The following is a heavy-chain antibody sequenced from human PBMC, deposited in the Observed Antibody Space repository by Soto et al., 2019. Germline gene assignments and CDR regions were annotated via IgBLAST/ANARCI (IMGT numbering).Heavy chain of an antibody. J-gene: IGHJ3*02. Sequence: EVQLVESGGGLVQPGTSLRLSCAASGFTFDDYAMHWVRQAPGKGLEWVSGLSWNSRSMGYADSVRGRLTIPRDNAKNSLYLKMNSPREEDTALYYCAKDLAVSGTQGPIDGVFDIWGRGTMVTVSS. V-gene: IGHV3-9*01. CDR3: AKDLAVSGTQGPIDGVFDI. D-gene: IGHD2-8*01. CDR1: GFTFDDYA. CDR2: LSWNSRSM.